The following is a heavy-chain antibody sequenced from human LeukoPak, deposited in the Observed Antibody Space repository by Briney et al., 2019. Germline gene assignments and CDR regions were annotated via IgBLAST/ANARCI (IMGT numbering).Heavy chain of an antibody. CDR1: GGSISSGSYY. J-gene: IGHJ4*02. CDR3: ARGDFWSGYYPPSDY. V-gene: IGHV4-61*02. D-gene: IGHD3-3*01. CDR2: IYTSGST. Sequence: SETLSLTCTVSGGSISSGSYYWSWIRQPAGKGLEWIGRIYTSGSTNYNPSLKSRVTISVDTSKNQFSLKLSSVTAADTAVYYCARGDFWSGYYPPSDYWGQGTLVTVSS.